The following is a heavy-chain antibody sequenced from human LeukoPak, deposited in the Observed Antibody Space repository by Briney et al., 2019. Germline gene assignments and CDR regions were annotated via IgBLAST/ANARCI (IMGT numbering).Heavy chain of an antibody. Sequence: SVKVSCKASGYTFTSYGISWVRQAPGQGLEWMGRIIPILGIANYAQKFQGRVTITADKSTSTAYMELSSLRSEDTAVYYCASSIAAAGMSYYYGMDVWGQGTTATVSS. CDR1: GYTFTSYG. J-gene: IGHJ6*02. V-gene: IGHV1-69*04. D-gene: IGHD6-13*01. CDR3: ASSIAAAGMSYYYGMDV. CDR2: IIPILGIA.